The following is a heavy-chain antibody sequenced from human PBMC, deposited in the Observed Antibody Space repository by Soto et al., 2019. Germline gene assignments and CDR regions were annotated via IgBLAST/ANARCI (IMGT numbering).Heavy chain of an antibody. V-gene: IGHV1-46*01. Sequence: ASVKVSCKASGYTFTSYYMHWVRQAPGQGLEWMGIINPSGGSTSYAQKFQGRVTMTRDTSTSTVYMELSSLRSEDTAVHYCAREVGYYDSSGYPPYGMDVWGQGTTVTVSS. D-gene: IGHD3-22*01. J-gene: IGHJ6*02. CDR2: INPSGGST. CDR1: GYTFTSYY. CDR3: AREVGYYDSSGYPPYGMDV.